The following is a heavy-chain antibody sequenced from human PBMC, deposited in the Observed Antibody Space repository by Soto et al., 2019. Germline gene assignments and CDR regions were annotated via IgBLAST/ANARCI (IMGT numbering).Heavy chain of an antibody. Sequence: GASVKVSCKVSGYTLTELSMHWVRQAPGKGLEWMGGFDPEDGETIYAQKFQGRVTMTEDTSTDTAYMELSSLRSEDTAVYYCATAGYSSGWYRVWFDPWGQGTLVTVSS. CDR2: FDPEDGET. D-gene: IGHD6-19*01. CDR1: GYTLTELS. CDR3: ATAGYSSGWYRVWFDP. V-gene: IGHV1-24*01. J-gene: IGHJ5*02.